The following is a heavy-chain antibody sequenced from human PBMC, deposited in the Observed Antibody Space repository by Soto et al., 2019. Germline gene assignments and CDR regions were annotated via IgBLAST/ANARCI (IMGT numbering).Heavy chain of an antibody. D-gene: IGHD2-21*02. V-gene: IGHV3-30*03. Sequence: WRSLRLSCEASGISFRTYGLHWVRQAPSKGLEWGALISFDGVEKHYADSVKGRFTISRDDARNTFYLQISSLRPEDTAVYDCGRWGPDFWGEG. CDR2: ISFDGVEK. J-gene: IGHJ4*02. CDR3: GRWGPDF. CDR1: GISFRTYG.